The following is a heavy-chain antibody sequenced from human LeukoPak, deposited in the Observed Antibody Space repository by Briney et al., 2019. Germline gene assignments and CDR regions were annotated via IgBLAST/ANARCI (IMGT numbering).Heavy chain of an antibody. CDR1: GFTFSTYA. CDR2: ISSNGGST. CDR3: ARAFGGENFDY. J-gene: IGHJ4*02. D-gene: IGHD3-10*01. Sequence: GGSLRLSCAASGFTFSTYAMHWVRQAPGKGLEYVSAISSNGGSTFYANSVKGRFTISRDNSKNTLYLQMGNLRAEDMAVYYCARAFGGENFDYWGQGTLVTVSS. V-gene: IGHV3-64*01.